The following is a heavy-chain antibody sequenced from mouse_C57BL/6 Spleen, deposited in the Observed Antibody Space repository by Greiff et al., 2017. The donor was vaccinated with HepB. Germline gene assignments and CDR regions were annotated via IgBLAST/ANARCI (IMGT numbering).Heavy chain of an antibody. CDR2: INPNNGGT. J-gene: IGHJ2*01. Sequence: EVQLQQSGPELVKPGASVKISCKASGYTFTDYYMNWVKQSHGKSLEWIGDINPNNGGTSYNQKFKGKATLTVDKSSSTAYMELRSLTAEDSAVCYCARRTTVVGGDFDYWGQGTTLTVSS. CDR1: GYTFTDYY. CDR3: ARRTTVVGGDFDY. D-gene: IGHD1-1*01. V-gene: IGHV1-26*01.